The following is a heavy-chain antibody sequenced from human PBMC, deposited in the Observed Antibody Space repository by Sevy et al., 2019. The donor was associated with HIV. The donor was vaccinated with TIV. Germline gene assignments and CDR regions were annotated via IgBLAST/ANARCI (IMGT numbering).Heavy chain of an antibody. V-gene: IGHV3-15*01. D-gene: IGHD2-21*02. CDR2: IKSKTDGGTT. CDR1: RFTFSNGW. CDR3: TREAYCGGDCYSDY. Sequence: GGSLRLSCTVSRFTFSNGWMSWVRQAPGKGLEWVGRIKSKTDGGTTDYPAPVKGRFTISRDDSKNRLYLQMNSLKTEDTAVYYCTREAYCGGDCYSDYWGQGTLVTVSS. J-gene: IGHJ4*02.